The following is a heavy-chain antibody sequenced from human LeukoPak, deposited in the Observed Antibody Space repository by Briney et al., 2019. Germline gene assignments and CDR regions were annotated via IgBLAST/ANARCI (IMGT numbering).Heavy chain of an antibody. Sequence: ASVTVSCKASGYTFTGYAMNWVRQAPGQGLEWMGWINTNTGNPTYAQGFTGRFVFSLDTSVSTAYLQISSLKAEDTAVYYCARDGTEYYYDSSGYYYFDYWGQGTLVTVSS. V-gene: IGHV7-4-1*02. CDR1: GYTFTGYA. CDR2: INTNTGNP. J-gene: IGHJ4*02. CDR3: ARDGTEYYYDSSGYYYFDY. D-gene: IGHD3-22*01.